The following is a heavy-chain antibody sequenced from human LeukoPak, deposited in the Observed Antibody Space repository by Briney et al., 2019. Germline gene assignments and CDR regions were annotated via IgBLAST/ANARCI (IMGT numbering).Heavy chain of an antibody. Sequence: PGGSLRLSCAASGFTSRSYSMNWVRQAPGKGLEWVSYIIRSSSTIYYSDSVKGRFTISIENAKNSLYLQMNSLRAEDTAVYYCARGGDIVVVPAAYFDYWGQGTLVTVSS. V-gene: IGHV3-48*01. J-gene: IGHJ4*02. D-gene: IGHD2-2*01. CDR3: ARGGDIVVVPAAYFDY. CDR2: IIRSSSTI. CDR1: GFTSRSYS.